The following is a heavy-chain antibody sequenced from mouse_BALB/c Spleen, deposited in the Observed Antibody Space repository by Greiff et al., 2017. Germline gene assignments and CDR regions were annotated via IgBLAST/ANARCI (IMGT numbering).Heavy chain of an antibody. CDR2: INPSSGYT. Sequence: VQLQQSAAELARPGASVKMSCKASGYTFTSYTMHWVKQRPGQGLEWIGYINPSSGYTEYNQKFKDKTTLTADKSSSTAYMQLSSLTSEDSAVYYCARSDGSSYGDYYAMDYGGQGTSVTVSA. CDR3: ARSDGSSYGDYYAMDY. D-gene: IGHD1-1*01. CDR1: GYTFTSYT. V-gene: IGHV1-4*02. J-gene: IGHJ4*01.